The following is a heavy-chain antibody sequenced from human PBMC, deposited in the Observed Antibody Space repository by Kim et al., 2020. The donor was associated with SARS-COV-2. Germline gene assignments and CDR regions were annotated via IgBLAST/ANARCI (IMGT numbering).Heavy chain of an antibody. CDR2: INADNGNT. Sequence: ASVKVSCKASGYTFSSYAMHWVRQAPGQRLEWMGWINADNGNTKYSQRFQGRVTITRDTSASTAYMELSRLRSEDTAVYYCARARRYYDILTGYHDYGMDVWGQGTTVTVSS. D-gene: IGHD3-9*01. J-gene: IGHJ6*01. CDR3: ARARRYYDILTGYHDYGMDV. CDR1: GYTFSSYA. V-gene: IGHV1-3*01.